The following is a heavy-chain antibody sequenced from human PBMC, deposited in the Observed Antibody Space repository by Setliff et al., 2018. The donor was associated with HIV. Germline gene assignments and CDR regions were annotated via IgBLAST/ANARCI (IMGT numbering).Heavy chain of an antibody. CDR1: GGSISSYY. CDR3: ARASDPPGYYFDY. V-gene: IGHV4-34*01. J-gene: IGHJ4*02. CDR2: IKHTGTT. Sequence: PSETLSLTCTVSGGSISSYYWTWFRQPPGKGLEWIGEIKHTGTTIYNVSLMSRVTISIDMSKNQFSLKLSSVTAADTAVYYCARASDPPGYYFDYWGQGTLVTVSS. D-gene: IGHD3-10*01.